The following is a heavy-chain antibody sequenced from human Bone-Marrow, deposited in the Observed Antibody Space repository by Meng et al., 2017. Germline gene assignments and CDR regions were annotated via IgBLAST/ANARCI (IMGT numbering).Heavy chain of an antibody. Sequence: SVKVSCKASGGTFSSYTISWVRQAPGQGLEWMGRIIPILGIANYAQKFQGRVTITADKSTSTAYMELSSLRSEDTAVYYCARGSVGWGWLQSNWFDPWGQGTLVTVSS. D-gene: IGHD5-24*01. CDR2: IIPILGIA. J-gene: IGHJ5*02. CDR3: ARGSVGWGWLQSNWFDP. CDR1: GGTFSSYT. V-gene: IGHV1-69*02.